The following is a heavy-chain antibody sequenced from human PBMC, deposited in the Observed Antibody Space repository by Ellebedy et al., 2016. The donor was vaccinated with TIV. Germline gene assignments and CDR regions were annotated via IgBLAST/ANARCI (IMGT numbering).Heavy chain of an antibody. J-gene: IGHJ4*02. V-gene: IGHV1-8*01. D-gene: IGHD2-21*02. CDR3: ARCSPFVTDGHFDY. CDR2: MNPNSGNT. Sequence: ASVKVSXKASRYTFTSYDINWVRQATGQGLEWMGWMNPNSGNTGYAQKFQGRVTMTRNTSISTAYMELSSLRSDDTAVYYCARCSPFVTDGHFDYWGQGTLVTVSS. CDR1: RYTFTSYD.